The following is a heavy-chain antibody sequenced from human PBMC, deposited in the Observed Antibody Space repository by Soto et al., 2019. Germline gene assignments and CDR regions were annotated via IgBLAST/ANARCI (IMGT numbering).Heavy chain of an antibody. V-gene: IGHV3-48*02. CDR1: GFTFSSYS. Sequence: GGSLRLSCAASGFTFSSYSMNWVRQAPGKGLEWVSYISSSSSTIYYADSVKGRFTISRDNAKNSLYLQMNSLRDEDTAVYYCARGNNWNYANWFDPWGQGTLVTVSS. CDR3: ARGNNWNYANWFDP. D-gene: IGHD1-7*01. J-gene: IGHJ5*02. CDR2: ISSSSSTI.